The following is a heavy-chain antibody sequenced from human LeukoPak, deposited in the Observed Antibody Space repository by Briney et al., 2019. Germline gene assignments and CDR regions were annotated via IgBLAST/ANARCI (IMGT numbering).Heavy chain of an antibody. CDR3: SLRAVASPQDY. V-gene: IGHV3-48*03. D-gene: IGHD6-19*01. CDR1: GFSFSTHE. CDR2: ISSSGSTK. J-gene: IGHJ4*02. Sequence: PGGSLRLSCAASGFSFSTHEMHWVRQAPGKGLEWVSDISSSGSTKYYVDSVRCRFTTYRDNAKNLLYQKTHSLRAEDTAIYYCSLRAVASPQDYWGQGTLVTVSS.